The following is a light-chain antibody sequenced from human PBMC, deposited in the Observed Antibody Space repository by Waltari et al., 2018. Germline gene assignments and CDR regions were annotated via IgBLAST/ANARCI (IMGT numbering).Light chain of an antibody. V-gene: IGKV1-9*01. CDR3: QQLNSFPYT. CDR1: QGISSY. J-gene: IGKJ2*01. Sequence: DIQLTQSPSFLSASVGDRVTLTRRASQGISSYLAWYQQQPGEAPKLLISAASTLQSGVPSRFSGSGSGTEFTLTIRSLQPEDFATYYCQQLNSFPYTFGQGTKLDIK. CDR2: AAS.